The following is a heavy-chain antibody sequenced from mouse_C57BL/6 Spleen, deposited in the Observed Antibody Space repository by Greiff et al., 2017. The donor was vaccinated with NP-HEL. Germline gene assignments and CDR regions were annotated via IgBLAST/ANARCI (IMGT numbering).Heavy chain of an antibody. CDR1: GYTFTSYW. V-gene: IGHV1-61*01. D-gene: IGHD2-5*01. CDR3: ARSCYYSNGYAMDY. CDR2: IYPSDSET. Sequence: VQLQQSGAELVRPGSSVKLSCKASGYTFTSYWMDWVKQRPGQGLEWIGNIYPSDSETHYNQKFKDKATLTVDKSSSTAYMQLSSLTSEDSAVYYCARSCYYSNGYAMDYWGQGTSVTVSS. J-gene: IGHJ4*01.